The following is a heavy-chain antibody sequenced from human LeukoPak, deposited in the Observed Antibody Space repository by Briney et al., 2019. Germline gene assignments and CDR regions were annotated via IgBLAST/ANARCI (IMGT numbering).Heavy chain of an antibody. CDR2: IDPSDSYT. CDR3: ARHEAYYDILTATYYYYGMDV. D-gene: IGHD3-9*01. CDR1: GSSFTSYW. J-gene: IGHJ6*04. Sequence: GASLRTSCKGSGSSFTSYWISWVRQMPGKGLEWMGRIDPSDSYTNYSPSFQGHVTISADKSISTAYLQWSSLKASDTAMYYCARHEAYYDILTATYYYYGMDVWGKGTTVTVSS. V-gene: IGHV5-10-1*01.